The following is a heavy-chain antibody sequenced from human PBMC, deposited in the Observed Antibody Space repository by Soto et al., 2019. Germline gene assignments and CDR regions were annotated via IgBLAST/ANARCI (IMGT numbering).Heavy chain of an antibody. Sequence: GESLKISCKGSGYSFTSYWIGWVRQMPGKGLEWMGIIYPGDSDTRYSPSFQGQVTISADKSISTAYLQWSSLKASDTAMYYCARRRDWDTSAAAAHFDYWGQGTLVTVSS. J-gene: IGHJ4*02. CDR1: GYSFTSYW. V-gene: IGHV5-51*01. CDR3: ARRRDWDTSAAAAHFDY. D-gene: IGHD6-13*01. CDR2: IYPGDSDT.